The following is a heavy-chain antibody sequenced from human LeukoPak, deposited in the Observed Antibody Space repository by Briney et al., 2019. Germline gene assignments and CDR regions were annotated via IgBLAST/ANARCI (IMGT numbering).Heavy chain of an antibody. CDR1: GGSISSYY. J-gene: IGHJ6*03. Sequence: SETLSLTCTVSGGSISSYYWSWIRQPPGKGLEWIGYIYYSGSTNYNPSLKSRVTISVDTSKNRFSLKLSSVTAADTAVYYCARAHMITSYYYYYYMDVWGKGTTVTVSS. V-gene: IGHV4-59*01. CDR3: ARAHMITSYYYYYYMDV. D-gene: IGHD3-16*01. CDR2: IYYSGST.